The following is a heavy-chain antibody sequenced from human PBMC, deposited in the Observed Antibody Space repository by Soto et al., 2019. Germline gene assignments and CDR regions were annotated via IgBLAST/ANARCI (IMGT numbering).Heavy chain of an antibody. J-gene: IGHJ1*01. CDR1: GFTLSDHF. CDR2: IYSGGST. Sequence: GGSLRLSCAASGFTLSDHFMSWIRQAPGKGLEWVSVIYSGGSTYYADSVKGRFTISRDNSKNTLYLQMNSLRAEDTAVYYCARDRVESGYPEYFQHWGQGTLVTVSS. V-gene: IGHV3-53*01. D-gene: IGHD3-22*01. CDR3: ARDRVESGYPEYFQH.